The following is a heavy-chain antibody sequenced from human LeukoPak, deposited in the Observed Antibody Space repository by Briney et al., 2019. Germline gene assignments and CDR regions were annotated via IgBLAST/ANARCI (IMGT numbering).Heavy chain of an antibody. D-gene: IGHD1-7*01. V-gene: IGHV4-61*01. J-gene: IGHJ3*01. CDR2: IYYSGST. CDR3: ARVPGGGTAAN. CDR1: GGSVSSGSYY. Sequence: SETLSLTCTVSGGSVSSGSYYWSWIRQPPGKGLEWIGYIYYSGSTNYNPSLKSRVTISVDMSKIQFSLRLSSVTTADTAVYYCARVPGGGTAANWGQGTMVTVSP.